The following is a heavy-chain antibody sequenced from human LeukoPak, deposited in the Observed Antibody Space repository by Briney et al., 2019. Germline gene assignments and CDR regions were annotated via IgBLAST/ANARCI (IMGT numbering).Heavy chain of an antibody. Sequence: GGSLRLSCAASGFTFIHNGIHWVRQAPGKGLEWVAFIRYDGSDKFYADSVEGRFTISRDNVKNTVYLQMNSLRTEDTAVYYCATLEMATITADYWGQGTLVTVSS. CDR3: ATLEMATITADY. CDR2: IRYDGSDK. J-gene: IGHJ4*02. CDR1: GFTFIHNG. V-gene: IGHV3-30*02. D-gene: IGHD5-24*01.